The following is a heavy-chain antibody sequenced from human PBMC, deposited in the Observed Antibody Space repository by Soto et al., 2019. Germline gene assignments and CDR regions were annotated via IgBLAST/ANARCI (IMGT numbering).Heavy chain of an antibody. CDR3: ARHLFYNMCPDV. D-gene: IGHD2-21*01. CDR2: ITKSGST. J-gene: IGHJ6*04. Sequence: QVLLQASGPGLLKPSETLALSCTVSGDSLGRHYWSWIRQTPGKGLEWIGYITKSGSTNYNPSLKSRVTMSVDPSKNQISLRLTSVSAADTAFYYCARHLFYNMCPDVWGEGTTVTVSS. CDR1: GDSLGRHY. V-gene: IGHV4-59*08.